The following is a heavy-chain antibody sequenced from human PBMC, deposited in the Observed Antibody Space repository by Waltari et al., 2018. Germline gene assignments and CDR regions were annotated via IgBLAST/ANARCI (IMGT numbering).Heavy chain of an antibody. CDR3: AKMVRDYYYMDV. J-gene: IGHJ6*03. D-gene: IGHD3-10*01. CDR2: IYYRGST. Sequence: QVQLQESGPGLVKPSETLSLTCTVSGGSISSYYWSWIRQPPGKGLEGIGYIYYRGSTNDNPSLKSGVTITVDTSKNQCSLKLSSVTAADTAVYYCAKMVRDYYYMDVWGKGTTVTVSS. CDR1: GGSISSYY. V-gene: IGHV4-59*01.